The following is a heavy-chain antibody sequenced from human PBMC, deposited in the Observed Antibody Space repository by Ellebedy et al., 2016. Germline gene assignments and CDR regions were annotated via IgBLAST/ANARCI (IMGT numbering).Heavy chain of an antibody. CDR1: GFSFSSYW. CDR3: ARAANMVRGVPDWYFDL. CDR2: INSDGSTT. J-gene: IGHJ2*01. D-gene: IGHD3-10*01. Sequence: HTGGSLRLSCAASGFSFSSYWMHWVRQTPGKGLVWVSRINSDGSTTNYADSVKGRFTISRDNAKNTLYLQMNSLRAEETAVYYCARAANMVRGVPDWYFDLWGRGTLVTVSS. V-gene: IGHV3-74*01.